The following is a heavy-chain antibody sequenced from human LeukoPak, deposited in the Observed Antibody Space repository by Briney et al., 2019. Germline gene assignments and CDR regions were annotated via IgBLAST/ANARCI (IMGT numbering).Heavy chain of an antibody. CDR3: AKDSSTGYFDY. J-gene: IGHJ4*02. CDR2: ITNSGDNT. V-gene: IGHV3-23*01. CDR1: GFTFSSYA. Sequence: GGSLRLSCAASGFTFSSYAMSWVRQAPGKGLEWVSAITNSGDNTYYADSVKGRFTISRDNSKNTLYLQMNSLRAEDTAVYYCAKDSSTGYFDYWGQGTLVTVSS.